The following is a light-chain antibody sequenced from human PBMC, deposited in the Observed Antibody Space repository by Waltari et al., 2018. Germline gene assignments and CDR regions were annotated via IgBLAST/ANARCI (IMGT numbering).Light chain of an antibody. J-gene: IGLJ7*01. CDR3: GTWDSSLSGAV. CDR2: ETA. Sequence: QSVLTQPPSVSAAPGQRVTISCSGGSSNFGNNYVTWYRPFPGTAPKLLIYETAERPPGIPGPFSGSKSRTSATLDITGLHAEDEADYYCGTWDSSLSGAVFGGGTHLTVL. V-gene: IGLV1-51*02. CDR1: SSNFGNNY.